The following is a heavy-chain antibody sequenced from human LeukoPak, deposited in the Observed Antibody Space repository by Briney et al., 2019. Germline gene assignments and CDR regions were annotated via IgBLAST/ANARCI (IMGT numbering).Heavy chain of an antibody. Sequence: GSLRLSCAASGFTFSSYAMSWVRQAPGKGLEWVSAISGSGGSTYYADSVKGRFTTSRDNSKNTLYLQMNSLRAEDTAVYYCARDKGSGSYFGHFGMDLWGQGTTVTVSS. CDR3: ARDKGSGSYFGHFGMDL. CDR1: GFTFSSYA. V-gene: IGHV3-23*01. CDR2: ISGSGGST. J-gene: IGHJ6*02. D-gene: IGHD1-26*01.